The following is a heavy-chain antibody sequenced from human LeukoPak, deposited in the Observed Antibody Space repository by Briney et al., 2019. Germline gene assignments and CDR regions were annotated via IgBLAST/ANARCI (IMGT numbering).Heavy chain of an antibody. V-gene: IGHV3-48*03. D-gene: IGHD6-13*01. Sequence: HPGGSLRLSCAASGFTFFSYDMYWVRQAPGKGLEWVSYISSSATTKYYADSVKGRFTISRDNAKSSLYLQMNSLRADDTAVYYWAKALPSSWYFFDYWGQGTLVTVSS. CDR1: GFTFFSYD. CDR2: ISSSATTK. J-gene: IGHJ4*02. CDR3: AKALPSSWYFFDY.